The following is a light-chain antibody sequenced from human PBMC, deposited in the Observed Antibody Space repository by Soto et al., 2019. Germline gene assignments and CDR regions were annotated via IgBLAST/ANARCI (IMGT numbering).Light chain of an antibody. CDR1: SSYVGGYTS. Sequence: SVLTPPACVSWSLGQASTRSCTGTSSYVGGYTSVSWYKHPPGKAPKLIIYNVYNRTSGVFHRFSGSKSGSTASLTISGLQAEDEADYYCSSYTYSSTYLFGTGPKVTVL. J-gene: IGLJ1*01. CDR3: SSYTYSSTYL. CDR2: NVY. V-gene: IGLV2-14*03.